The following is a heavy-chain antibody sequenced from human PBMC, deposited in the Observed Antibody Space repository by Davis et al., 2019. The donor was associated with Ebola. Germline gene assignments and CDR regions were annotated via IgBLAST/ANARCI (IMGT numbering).Heavy chain of an antibody. Sequence: GESLKISCAASGFSFSNCWMSWVRQAPGKGLEWVANIKEDGSEKYYVDSVKGRFTISRDNAKNSLYLQMNSLRVEDTAMYYCASSKASRLDNWGQGTLVTVSS. CDR2: IKEDGSEK. J-gene: IGHJ4*02. CDR3: ASSKASRLDN. D-gene: IGHD6-6*01. V-gene: IGHV3-7*01. CDR1: GFSFSNCW.